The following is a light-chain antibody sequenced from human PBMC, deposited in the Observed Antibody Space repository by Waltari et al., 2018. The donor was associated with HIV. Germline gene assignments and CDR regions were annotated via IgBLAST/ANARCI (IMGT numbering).Light chain of an antibody. Sequence: EIVLTQSPGTLSLSPGERATLSCRASQSVSSSYLAWYQQKPAQAPRILIYGASSRATGIPDRFSGSGSGTDFTLTISRLEPEDFAVYYCQQYGSSPNTFGQGTKLEIK. CDR1: QSVSSSY. V-gene: IGKV3-20*01. CDR2: GAS. J-gene: IGKJ2*01. CDR3: QQYGSSPNT.